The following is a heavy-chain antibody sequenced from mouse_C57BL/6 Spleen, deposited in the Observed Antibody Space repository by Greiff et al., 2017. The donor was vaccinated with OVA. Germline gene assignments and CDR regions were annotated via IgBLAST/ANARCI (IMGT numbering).Heavy chain of an antibody. CDR3: ARDGGGNGYFDY. Sequence: EVKLVESGGGLVQSGRSLRLSCATSGFTFSDFYMEWVRQAPGKGLEWIAASRNKANDYTTEYSASVKGRFIVSRDTSQSILYLQMNALRAEDTAIYYCARDGGGNGYFDYWGQGTTLTVSS. CDR1: GFTFSDFY. J-gene: IGHJ2*01. CDR2: SRNKANDYTT. V-gene: IGHV7-1*01. D-gene: IGHD2-1*01.